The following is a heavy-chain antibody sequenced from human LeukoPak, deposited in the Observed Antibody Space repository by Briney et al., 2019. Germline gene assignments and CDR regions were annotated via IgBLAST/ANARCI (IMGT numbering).Heavy chain of an antibody. V-gene: IGHV3-21*01. CDR1: GFTFSSYT. CDR3: ARIGAGSSSDY. J-gene: IGHJ4*02. Sequence: GGSLRLSCAASGFTFSSYTVNWVRQAPGKGLEWVSSIVGSSSTYYADSLKGRFTISRDNAKNSLYLQMNSLRAEDTAVYYCARIGAGSSSDYWGQGTLVTVSS. CDR2: IVGSSST. D-gene: IGHD6-13*01.